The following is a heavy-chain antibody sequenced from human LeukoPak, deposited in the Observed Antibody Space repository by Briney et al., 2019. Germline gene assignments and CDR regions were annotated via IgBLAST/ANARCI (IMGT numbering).Heavy chain of an antibody. J-gene: IGHJ3*02. Sequence: GGSLRLSCAASGFRFSDFTMTWVRQAPGKGPEWVSAIGGRGGSTYYADSVKGRFTISRDNSKNTLYLQMNSLRAEDTAVYYCAKVMNQNVIDAFDIWGQGTMVTVSS. V-gene: IGHV3-23*01. CDR1: GFRFSDFT. CDR2: IGGRGGST. D-gene: IGHD1-14*01. CDR3: AKVMNQNVIDAFDI.